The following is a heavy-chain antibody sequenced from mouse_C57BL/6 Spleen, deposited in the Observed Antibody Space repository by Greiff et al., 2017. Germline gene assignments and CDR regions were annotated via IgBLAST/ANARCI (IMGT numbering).Heavy chain of an antibody. J-gene: IGHJ4*01. Sequence: QVQLKASGPGLVAPSQSLSITCTVSGFSLTSYGVSWVRQPPGKGLEWLGVIWGDGSTNYHSALISRLSLSNDNSKSQVFLKLNSLQTDDTATYYCAKQWITTVVATNDYAMDYWGQGTSGTVSS. D-gene: IGHD1-1*01. CDR3: AKQWITTVVATNDYAMDY. CDR2: IWGDGST. V-gene: IGHV2-3*01. CDR1: GFSLTSYG.